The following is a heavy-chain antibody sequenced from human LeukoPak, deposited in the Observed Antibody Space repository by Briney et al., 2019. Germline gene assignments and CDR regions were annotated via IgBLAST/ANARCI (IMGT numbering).Heavy chain of an antibody. CDR1: GFTFSTYA. CDR2: ISGSGDST. J-gene: IGHJ4*02. Sequence: GGSLRLSCAASGFTFSTYAMGWVRQAPGKGLEWVSTISGSGDSTYYADSLKGRFTISRDNSKNTLYLQMNSLRAEDTAVYYCAARPPIVVDGPFDYWGQGTLVTVSS. D-gene: IGHD3-22*01. V-gene: IGHV3-23*01. CDR3: AARPPIVVDGPFDY.